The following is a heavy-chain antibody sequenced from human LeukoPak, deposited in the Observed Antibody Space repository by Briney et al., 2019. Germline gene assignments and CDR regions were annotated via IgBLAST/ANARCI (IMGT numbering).Heavy chain of an antibody. Sequence: GASVKVSCKASGYTFSSYVMHWVRQAPGQRLEWMGWINADNGNTKYSQNFQGRVTITRDTSTSTVYMELSSLRSEDTAVYYCARGPYYDFWSGHSLYGMDVWGQGTTVTVSS. CDR3: ARGPYYDFWSGHSLYGMDV. CDR2: INADNGNT. V-gene: IGHV1-3*01. CDR1: GYTFSSYV. J-gene: IGHJ6*02. D-gene: IGHD3-3*01.